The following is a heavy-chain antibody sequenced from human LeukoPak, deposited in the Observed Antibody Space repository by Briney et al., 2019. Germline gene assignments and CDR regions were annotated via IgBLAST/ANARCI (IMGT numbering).Heavy chain of an antibody. J-gene: IGHJ4*02. V-gene: IGHV3-23*01. CDR1: GFTFSSYA. CDR3: ARVRRSAPGTRGSFDY. CDR2: ISGSGGVT. D-gene: IGHD6-13*01. Sequence: PGGSLRLSCAASGFTFSSYAMSWVRQAPGKGLEWVSAISGSGGVTYYADSVKGRFTISRDTSKNTLYLQMNSLRAEDTAVYYCARVRRSAPGTRGSFDYWCQGTLVTVSS.